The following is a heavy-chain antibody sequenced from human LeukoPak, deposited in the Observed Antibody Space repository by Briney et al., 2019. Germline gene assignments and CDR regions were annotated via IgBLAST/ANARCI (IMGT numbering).Heavy chain of an antibody. CDR3: AKEGDYYGSGSYRDGFDI. D-gene: IGHD3-10*01. J-gene: IGHJ3*02. Sequence: GGSLRLSCAASAFTFSSYSMNWVRQAPGKGLEWVAFIRYDGINKYYADSVKGRFTISRDSFKNTLYLQMNSLRPEDTAVYYCAKEGDYYGSGSYRDGFDIWGQGTRATVSS. CDR1: AFTFSSYS. V-gene: IGHV3-30*02. CDR2: IRYDGINK.